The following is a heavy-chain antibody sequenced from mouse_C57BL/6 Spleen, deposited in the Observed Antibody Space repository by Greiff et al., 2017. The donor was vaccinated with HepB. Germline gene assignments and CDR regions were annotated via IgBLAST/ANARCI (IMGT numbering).Heavy chain of an antibody. Sequence: EVQRVESGGGLVKPGGSLKLSCAASGFTFSDYGMHWVRQAPEKGLEWVAYISSGSSTIYYADTVKGRFTISRDNAKNTLFLQMTSLRSEDTAMYYCARSLDSSGYDYYAMDYWGQGTSVTVSS. D-gene: IGHD3-2*02. J-gene: IGHJ4*01. CDR1: GFTFSDYG. CDR3: ARSLDSSGYDYYAMDY. CDR2: ISSGSSTI. V-gene: IGHV5-17*01.